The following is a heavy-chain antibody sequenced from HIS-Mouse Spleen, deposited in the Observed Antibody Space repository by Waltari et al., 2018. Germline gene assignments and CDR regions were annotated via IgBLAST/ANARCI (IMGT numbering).Heavy chain of an antibody. Sequence: QVQLQESGPGLVKPSETLSLTCTVSGYSISSGYYWGWIRQPPGKGLEWIGSIYHSGSPYYNPSLKSRVTISVDTSKNQFSLKLSSVTAADTAVYYCARDLTYYDFWSGDAFDIWGQGTMVTVSS. J-gene: IGHJ3*02. CDR3: ARDLTYYDFWSGDAFDI. CDR1: GYSISSGYY. CDR2: IYHSGSP. V-gene: IGHV4-38-2*02. D-gene: IGHD3-3*01.